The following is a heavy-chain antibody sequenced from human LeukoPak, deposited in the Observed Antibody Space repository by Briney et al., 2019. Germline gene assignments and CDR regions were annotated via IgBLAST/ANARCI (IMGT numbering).Heavy chain of an antibody. Sequence: GGSLRLSCAASGFPFSTYAMSWVRQAPGKGLEWVSVISGSGGDTYYADSVKGRFTISRDNAKNSLYLQMNSLRAEDTAVYYCARGAGGDYWGQGTLVTVSS. CDR2: ISGSGGDT. J-gene: IGHJ4*02. V-gene: IGHV3-23*01. CDR3: ARGAGGDY. D-gene: IGHD1-26*01. CDR1: GFPFSTYA.